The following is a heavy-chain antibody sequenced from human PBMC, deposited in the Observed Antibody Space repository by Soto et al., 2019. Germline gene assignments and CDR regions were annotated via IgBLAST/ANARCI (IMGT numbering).Heavy chain of an antibody. CDR1: GYTVSNYG. J-gene: IGHJ3*02. CDR2: ISGYNGNI. Sequence: QGHLVQSGAEVKKPGASVKVSCKASGYTVSNYGITWVRQAPGQGLEWMGWISGYNGNIDYAPNLQGRATMTTETSTNTAYMELRSLRYDDTAVYYCARLVTSDDAFDIWGQGTMVTVSS. CDR3: ARLVTSDDAFDI. V-gene: IGHV1-18*01.